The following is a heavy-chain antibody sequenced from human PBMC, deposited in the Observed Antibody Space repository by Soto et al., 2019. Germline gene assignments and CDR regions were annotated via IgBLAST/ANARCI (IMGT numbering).Heavy chain of an antibody. CDR1: GFRFNIYS. CDR3: ARSVEGHFDY. CDR2: MTSDTKTI. Sequence: EVQLVESGGGLVQPGGSLRLSCAASGFRFNIYSMNWIRQAPGKGLEWSAYMTSDTKTIKYADSVKGRFTISRDNDNNLVYLKMHSLRDEDTAVYYCARSVEGHFDYWGQGTVVTVSA. D-gene: IGHD6-19*01. J-gene: IGHJ4*02. V-gene: IGHV3-48*02.